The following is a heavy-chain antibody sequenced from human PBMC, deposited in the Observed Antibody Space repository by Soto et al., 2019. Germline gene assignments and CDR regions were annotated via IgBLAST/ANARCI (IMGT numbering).Heavy chain of an antibody. D-gene: IGHD5-18*01. Sequence: SETLSLTCTVSGGSISSGGYYWSWIRQHPGKGLEWIGYIYYSGSTYYNPSLKSRVTISVDTFKNQFSLKLSSVTAADTAVYYCARGRGAMAPEVWFDPWGQGTLVTVSS. J-gene: IGHJ5*02. CDR2: IYYSGST. CDR3: ARGRGAMAPEVWFDP. V-gene: IGHV4-31*03. CDR1: GGSISSGGYY.